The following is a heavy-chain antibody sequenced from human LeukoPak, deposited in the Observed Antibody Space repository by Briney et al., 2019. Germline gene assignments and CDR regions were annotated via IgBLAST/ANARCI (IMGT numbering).Heavy chain of an antibody. CDR2: ISCNGSNK. Sequence: PGGSLRLSCAASGFTFSSYSMHWVRQAPGKGLEWVAVISCNGSNKYYADSVKGRFTISRDNYKNPLYLQMNSLRADDKAVYYCARDRYYDSSGPYHFDYWGQGTLVTVSS. D-gene: IGHD3-22*01. J-gene: IGHJ4*02. CDR3: ARDRYYDSSGPYHFDY. CDR1: GFTFSSYS. V-gene: IGHV3-30-3*01.